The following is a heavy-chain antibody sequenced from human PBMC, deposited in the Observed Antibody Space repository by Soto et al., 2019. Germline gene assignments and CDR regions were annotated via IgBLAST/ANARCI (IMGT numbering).Heavy chain of an antibody. J-gene: IGHJ5*02. V-gene: IGHV4-34*01. CDR2: INHSGST. D-gene: IGHD6-19*01. Sequence: SETLSLTCAVYGGSFSGYYWSWIRQPPGKGLEWIGEINHSGSTNYNPSLKSRVTISVDTSKNQFSLKLSSVTAADTAVYYCARYIIAVAGTNWFDPWGQGTLVTVSS. CDR1: GGSFSGYY. CDR3: ARYIIAVAGTNWFDP.